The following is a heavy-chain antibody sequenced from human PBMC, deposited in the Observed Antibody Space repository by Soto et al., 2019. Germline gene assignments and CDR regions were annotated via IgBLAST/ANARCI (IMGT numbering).Heavy chain of an antibody. J-gene: IGHJ3*02. D-gene: IGHD3-9*01. CDR2: IYFSGST. Sequence: PSETLSLTCTVSGGSINSTGYYWGWIRQPPGKGLEWIGSIYFSGSTSYNPSLKSRVTMSVDTSKNQLSLKVGSVTAADTAVYYCARDADILTGSDAFDIWGQGTMVTVSS. CDR1: GGSINSTGYY. V-gene: IGHV4-39*02. CDR3: ARDADILTGSDAFDI.